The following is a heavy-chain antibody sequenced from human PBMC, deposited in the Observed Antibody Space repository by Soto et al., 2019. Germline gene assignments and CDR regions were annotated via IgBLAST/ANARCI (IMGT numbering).Heavy chain of an antibody. V-gene: IGHV3-33*01. CDR1: GFTLTSYG. CDR2: MWYDESKI. D-gene: IGHD3-10*02. Sequence: QGQLVESGGGVVQPGRSLRLSCAASGFTLTSYGIHWVRQAPGKGLEWLAVMWYDESKIYYADSVRGRFTFSRDISKNTLYLQMNSLRAEDTAVYYCARDRAKMFEAVDIWGQGTMVTVSS. J-gene: IGHJ3*02. CDR3: ARDRAKMFEAVDI.